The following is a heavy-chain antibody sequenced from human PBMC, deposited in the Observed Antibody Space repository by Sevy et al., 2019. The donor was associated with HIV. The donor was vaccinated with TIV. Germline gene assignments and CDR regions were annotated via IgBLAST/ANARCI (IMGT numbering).Heavy chain of an antibody. CDR3: AKDLISGGMAEYFHH. J-gene: IGHJ1*01. D-gene: IGHD2-15*01. V-gene: IGHV3-23*01. CDR1: GFSFSNYA. Sequence: GGSLRLSCAASGFSFSNYAMSWVRQVPGTGLEWVSTISHSGGSTYSAESVKGRFMISRDNSKNTLHLQMNSLRAEDTAVYYCAKDLISGGMAEYFHHWGHGTLVTVSS. CDR2: ISHSGGST.